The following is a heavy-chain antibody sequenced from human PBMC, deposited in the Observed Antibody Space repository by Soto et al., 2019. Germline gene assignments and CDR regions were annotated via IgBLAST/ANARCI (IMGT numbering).Heavy chain of an antibody. Sequence: GESLKISCKGSGYSFANYWISWVRQMPGKGLEWMGRFSPTDSYTDYNPSFQGHVTISGDKSINTADVQWSSLRASDTAMYFCARHPYIGGFDVWGQGTTVTVS. J-gene: IGHJ6*02. V-gene: IGHV5-10-1*01. CDR2: FSPTDSYT. D-gene: IGHD2-15*01. CDR3: ARHPYIGGFDV. CDR1: GYSFANYW.